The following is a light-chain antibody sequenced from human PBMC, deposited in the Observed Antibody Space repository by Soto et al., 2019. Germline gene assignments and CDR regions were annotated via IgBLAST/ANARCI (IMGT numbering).Light chain of an antibody. Sequence: QTVLAEPASVSGSPGQSITISCTGSSGDVGAYNSVSWYQQHPHKAPQVIIYKGTQRPSGVSNRFSGSTSGNAASLTISGLQADDEADYFCRSSAPESTYVFGSGTKVTGL. CDR2: KGT. CDR1: SGDVGAYNS. CDR3: RSSAPESTYV. J-gene: IGLJ1*01. V-gene: IGLV2-23*01.